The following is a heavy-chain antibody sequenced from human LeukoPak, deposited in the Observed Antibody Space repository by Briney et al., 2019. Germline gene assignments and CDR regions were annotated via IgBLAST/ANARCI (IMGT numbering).Heavy chain of an antibody. J-gene: IGHJ3*02. CDR3: ARGRRWLPNRGAFDI. V-gene: IGHV4-34*01. Sequence: SETLSLTCAVYGGSFSGYYWSWIRQPPGKGLEWIGEINHSGSTNYNPSLKSRVTILVDTSKNQFSLKLSSVTAADTAVYYCARGRRWLPNRGAFDIWGQGTMVTVSS. CDR2: INHSGST. D-gene: IGHD5-24*01. CDR1: GGSFSGYY.